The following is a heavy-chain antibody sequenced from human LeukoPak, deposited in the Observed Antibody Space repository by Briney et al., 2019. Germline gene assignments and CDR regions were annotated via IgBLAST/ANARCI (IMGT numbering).Heavy chain of an antibody. V-gene: IGHV3-23*01. CDR2: ISGSGGST. CDR1: GFTFSSYA. D-gene: IGHD1-26*01. Sequence: GGSLRLSCAASGFTFSSYAMSWVRQAPGKGLEWVSAISGSGGSTYYADSVKGRFTISRDNSKNTLYLQMNSLRAEDTAVYYCAKDPGGGIVGATASAQHDAFDIWGQGTMVTVSS. CDR3: AKDPGGGIVGATASAQHDAFDI. J-gene: IGHJ3*02.